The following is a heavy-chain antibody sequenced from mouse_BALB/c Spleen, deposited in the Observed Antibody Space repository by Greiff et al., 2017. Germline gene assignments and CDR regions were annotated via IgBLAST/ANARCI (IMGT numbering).Heavy chain of an antibody. J-gene: IGHJ1*01. CDR3: SEDSAVYYYTIRSSYWYFDV. V-gene: IGHV1-87*01. Sequence: VQLQQSGPELARPWASVKISCQAFYTFSRRVYFAIRDTNYWLQWVKQRPGQGLEWIGAIYPGNGDTSYNQKFKGKATLTADKSSSTAYMQLSSRTSEDSAVYYYTIRSSYWYFDVWGAGTTVTVSS. CDR2: GQGLEWIG. D-gene: IGHD1-1*01. CDR1: YTFS.